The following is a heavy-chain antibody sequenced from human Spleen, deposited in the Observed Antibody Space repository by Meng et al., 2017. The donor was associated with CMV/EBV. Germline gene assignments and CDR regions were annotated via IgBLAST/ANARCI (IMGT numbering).Heavy chain of an antibody. CDR1: GFTFSSYE. Sequence: GESLKISCAASGFTFSSYEMIWVRQAPGKGLEWVSYISTSGSTVYYADSVKGRFTISRDNAKNSLYLQMSSLRAEDTAVYYCARRVVGGRVDYWGQGTLVTVSS. CDR2: ISTSGSTV. D-gene: IGHD2-15*01. CDR3: ARRVVGGRVDY. J-gene: IGHJ4*02. V-gene: IGHV3-48*03.